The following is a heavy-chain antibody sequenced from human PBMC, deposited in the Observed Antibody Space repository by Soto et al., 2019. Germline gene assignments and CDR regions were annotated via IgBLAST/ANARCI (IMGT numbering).Heavy chain of an antibody. Sequence: QVQLQESGLGLVKPSHTLSLTCTVSGGSISSGGYYWSWIRQHPGKGLEWIGYIYHSGSTYYNPSLKSRVTISVDTSKKQFSLKLSSVTAADTAVYYCARGSVPGWFDPWGQGTLVTVSS. CDR1: GGSISSGGYY. D-gene: IGHD3-10*01. J-gene: IGHJ5*02. CDR3: ARGSVPGWFDP. CDR2: IYHSGST. V-gene: IGHV4-31*03.